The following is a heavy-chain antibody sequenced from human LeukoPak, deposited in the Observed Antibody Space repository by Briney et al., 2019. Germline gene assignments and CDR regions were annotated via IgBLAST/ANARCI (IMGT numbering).Heavy chain of an antibody. CDR3: ARIAVGRRWWEHYYDSSAKHWFDP. D-gene: IGHD3-22*01. CDR2: MNPNSGNT. Sequence: ASVKVSCKASGYTFTSYDINWVRQATGQGLEWMGWMNPNSGNTGYAQKFQGRVTMTRNTSISTAYMELSSLRSEDTAVYYCARIAVGRRWWEHYYDSSAKHWFDPWGQGTLVTVSS. V-gene: IGHV1-8*01. CDR1: GYTFTSYD. J-gene: IGHJ5*02.